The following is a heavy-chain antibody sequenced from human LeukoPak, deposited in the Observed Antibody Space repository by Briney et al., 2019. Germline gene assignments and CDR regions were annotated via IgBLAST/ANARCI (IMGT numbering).Heavy chain of an antibody. CDR3: TNQIAAAGTVN. Sequence: QSGGSLRLSCAASGFTFSSYAMSWVRQAPGKGLEWVSAISGSGGSTYYADSVKGRFTISRDNSKNTLYLQMNSLRAEDTAVYYCTNQIAAAGTVNWGQGTLVTVSS. D-gene: IGHD6-13*01. CDR1: GFTFSSYA. V-gene: IGHV3-23*01. CDR2: ISGSGGST. J-gene: IGHJ4*02.